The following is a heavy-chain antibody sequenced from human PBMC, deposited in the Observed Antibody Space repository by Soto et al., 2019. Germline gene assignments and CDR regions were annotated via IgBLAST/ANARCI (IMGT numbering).Heavy chain of an antibody. J-gene: IGHJ6*03. CDR2: INAGNGNT. D-gene: IGHD2-2*01. CDR3: AREYIVVVPADRNYMDV. Sequence: ASVKVSCKASGYTFTSYAMHWVRQAPGQRLEWMGWINAGNGNTKYSQKFQGRVTITRDTSASTAYMELSSLRSEDTAVYYCAREYIVVVPADRNYMDVWGKGTTVTVSS. V-gene: IGHV1-3*01. CDR1: GYTFTSYA.